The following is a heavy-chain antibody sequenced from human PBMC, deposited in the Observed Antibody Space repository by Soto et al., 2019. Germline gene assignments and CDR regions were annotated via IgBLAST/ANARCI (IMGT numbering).Heavy chain of an antibody. V-gene: IGHV1-3*01. Sequence: GASVKVSCKASGYTFTSYAMHWVRPAPGQRLEWMGWINAGNGNTKYSQKFQGRVTITRDTSASTAYMELSSLRSEDTAVYYCATRIAVAGSYYYYGMDVWAKGPRSPSP. CDR1: GYTFTSYA. CDR2: INAGNGNT. J-gene: IGHJ6*02. CDR3: ATRIAVAGSYYYYGMDV. D-gene: IGHD6-19*01.